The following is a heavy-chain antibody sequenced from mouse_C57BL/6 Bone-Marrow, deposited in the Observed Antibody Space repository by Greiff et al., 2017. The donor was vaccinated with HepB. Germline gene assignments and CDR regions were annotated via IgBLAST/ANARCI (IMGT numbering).Heavy chain of an antibody. V-gene: IGHV1-22*01. CDR1: GYTFTDYN. D-gene: IGHD1-1*01. J-gene: IGHJ2*01. CDR2: INPNNGGT. Sequence: EVKLQQSGPELVKPGASVKMSCKASGYTFTDYNMHWVKQSHGKSLEWIGYINPNNGGTSYNQKFKGKATLTVNKSSSTAYMELRSLTSEDSAVYYCARKEREFITTVVGFDYWGQGTTLTVSS. CDR3: ARKEREFITTVVGFDY.